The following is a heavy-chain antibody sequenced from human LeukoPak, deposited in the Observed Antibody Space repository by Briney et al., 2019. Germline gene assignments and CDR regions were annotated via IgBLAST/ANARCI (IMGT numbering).Heavy chain of an antibody. CDR2: ISGSGSNT. Sequence: GGSLRLSCAASGFTFSSYAMSWVRQAPGKGMERVPGISGSGSNTYYADSVKGRFTISRDTSKNTLYLQMNSLRAEDTAVYFCAKSGVGGVKYYFDYWGQGTLVTVSS. CDR3: AKSGVGGVKYYFDY. J-gene: IGHJ4*02. V-gene: IGHV3-23*01. D-gene: IGHD2-8*02. CDR1: GFTFSSYA.